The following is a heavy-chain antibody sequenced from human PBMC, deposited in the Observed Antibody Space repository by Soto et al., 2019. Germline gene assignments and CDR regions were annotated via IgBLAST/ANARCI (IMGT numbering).Heavy chain of an antibody. CDR3: GRDGHIPAANCAPYYYYGMDV. Sequence: ASVKVSCKASGGSFSSYAISWGRQAPGQGLEWMGGIIPIFGTANYAQKFQGRVTITADESTSTAYMELSSLRSEDTAVYYCGRDGHIPAANCAPYYYYGMDVWGQGTTVTVS. CDR2: IIPIFGTA. D-gene: IGHD6-13*01. CDR1: GGSFSSYA. V-gene: IGHV1-69*13. J-gene: IGHJ6*02.